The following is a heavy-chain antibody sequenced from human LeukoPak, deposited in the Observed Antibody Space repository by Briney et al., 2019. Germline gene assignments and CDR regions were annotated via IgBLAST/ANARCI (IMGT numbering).Heavy chain of an antibody. CDR1: GFSLSTSGMC. CDR2: IDWDDDK. J-gene: IGHJ6*03. CDR3: ARVRTGYSYGSPSYYYYYYMDV. Sequence: SGPTLVNPTQTLTLTCTFSGFSLSTSGMCVSWIRQPPGKALEWLARIDWDDDKYYSTSLKTRLTISKDTSKNQVVLTMTNMDPVDTAMYYCARVRTGYSYGSPSYYYYYYMDVWGKGTTVTVSS. D-gene: IGHD5-18*01. V-gene: IGHV2-70*11.